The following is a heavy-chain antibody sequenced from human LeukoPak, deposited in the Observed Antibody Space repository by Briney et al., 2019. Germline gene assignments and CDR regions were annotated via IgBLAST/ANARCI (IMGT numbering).Heavy chain of an antibody. V-gene: IGHV4-59*01. J-gene: IGHJ5*02. CDR2: IYYSGST. CDR3: AGSLEWLSPNWFDP. D-gene: IGHD3-3*01. Sequence: SETLSLTCTVSGGSICSYYWSWIRQPPGKGLEWIGYIYYSGSTNYNPSLKSRVTISVDTSKNQFSLKLSSVTAADTAVYYCAGSLEWLSPNWFDPWGQGTLVTVSS. CDR1: GGSICSYY.